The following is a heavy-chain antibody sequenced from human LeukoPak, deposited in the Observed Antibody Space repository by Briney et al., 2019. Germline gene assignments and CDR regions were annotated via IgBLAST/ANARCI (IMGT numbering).Heavy chain of an antibody. CDR3: ARDARAAAGTNWSDP. CDR1: GFTFSSYA. V-gene: IGHV3-64*01. CDR2: ISSNGGST. D-gene: IGHD6-13*01. Sequence: GGSLRLSCAASGFTFSSYAMHWVRQAPGKGLEYVSAISSNGGSTYYANSVKGRFTISRDNSKNTLYLQMGSLRAEDMAVYYCARDARAAAGTNWSDPWGQGTLVTVSS. J-gene: IGHJ5*02.